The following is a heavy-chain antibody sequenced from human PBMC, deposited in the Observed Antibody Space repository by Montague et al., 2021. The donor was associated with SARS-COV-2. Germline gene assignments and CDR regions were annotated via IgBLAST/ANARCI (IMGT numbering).Heavy chain of an antibody. CDR3: ARTYYDILTGRDYGMDV. V-gene: IGHV2-70*11. J-gene: IGHJ6*02. D-gene: IGHD3-9*01. CDR2: INCDDDK. Sequence: PALGKPTQTLTLTCTFSGFSLSTSGMCVSWIRQPPGKALEWLARINCDDDKYYTTSLKTRLTISKDTSKNQVVLTMTNMDPVDTATFYFARTYYDILTGRDYGMDVWGQGTTVTVSS. CDR1: GFSLSTSGMC.